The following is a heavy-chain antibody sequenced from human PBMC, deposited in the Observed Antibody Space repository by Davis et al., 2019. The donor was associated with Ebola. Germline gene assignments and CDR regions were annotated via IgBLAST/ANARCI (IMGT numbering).Heavy chain of an antibody. Sequence: GESLKISCAGSGFTFSTYAMTWVRQAPGKGLEWVGFIRSRAYGGTTEYAASVNGRFSISRDDFKSIAYLHMSSLKIEDTGVYYCTRVGATTRVWGQGALVTVSS. J-gene: IGHJ4*02. CDR1: GFTFSTYA. CDR3: TRVGATTRV. CDR2: IRSRAYGGTT. V-gene: IGHV3-49*04. D-gene: IGHD1-26*01.